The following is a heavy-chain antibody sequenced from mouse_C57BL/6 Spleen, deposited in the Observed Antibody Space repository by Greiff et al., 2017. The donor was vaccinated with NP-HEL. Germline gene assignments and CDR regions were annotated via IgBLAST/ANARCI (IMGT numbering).Heavy chain of an antibody. V-gene: IGHV1-69*01. Sequence: VQLQQPGAELVMPGASVKLSCKASGYTFTSYWMHWVKQRPGQSLEWIGEIDPSDSYTNYNQKFKGKSTLTVDKSSSTAYMQLSSLTSEDSAVYYCASYSYGFDYWGQGTTLTVSS. J-gene: IGHJ2*01. D-gene: IGHD1-1*01. CDR3: ASYSYGFDY. CDR1: GYTFTSYW. CDR2: IDPSDSYT.